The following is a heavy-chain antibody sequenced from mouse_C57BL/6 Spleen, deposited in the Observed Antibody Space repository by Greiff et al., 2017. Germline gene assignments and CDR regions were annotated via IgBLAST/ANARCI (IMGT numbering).Heavy chain of an antibody. Sequence: EVKLQESGPGLVKPSQSLSLTCSVTGYSITSGYYWNWIRQFPGNKLEWMGYISYDGSNNYNPSLKNRISITRDTSKNQFFLKLNSVTTEDTATYYCARVYYSNYVPYAMDYWGQGTSVTVSS. CDR2: ISYDGSN. CDR3: ARVYYSNYVPYAMDY. V-gene: IGHV3-6*01. CDR1: GYSITSGYY. J-gene: IGHJ4*01. D-gene: IGHD2-5*01.